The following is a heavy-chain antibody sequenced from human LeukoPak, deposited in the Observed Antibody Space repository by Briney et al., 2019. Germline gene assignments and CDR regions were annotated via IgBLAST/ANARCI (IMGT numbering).Heavy chain of an antibody. CDR1: GYTFTGYY. J-gene: IGHJ4*02. CDR3: ARAQGDFSGGSCYVRGGFDY. CDR2: LNPNSGNT. V-gene: IGHV1-8*02. D-gene: IGHD2-15*01. Sequence: ASVTASCTASGYTFTGYYMHWVRQAPGQGLEWMGWLNPNSGNTGYAQKFQGRVTMTRSTSISTAYMEVSSLKSEDTAVYYCARAQGDFSGGSCYVRGGFDYWGQGALVTAAS.